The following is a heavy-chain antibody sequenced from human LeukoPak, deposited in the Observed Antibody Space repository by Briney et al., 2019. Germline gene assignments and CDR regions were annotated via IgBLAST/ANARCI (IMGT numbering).Heavy chain of an antibody. J-gene: IGHJ4*02. V-gene: IGHV3-20*04. Sequence: GGSLRLSCAASGFTFDDYGMSWVRQAPGKGLEWVSGINWNGGSTGYADSVKGRFTISRDNAKNSLYLQMNSLRAEDTALYYCARGGYYDSRYCFDYWGQGTLVTVSS. D-gene: IGHD3-22*01. CDR3: ARGGYYDSRYCFDY. CDR2: INWNGGST. CDR1: GFTFDDYG.